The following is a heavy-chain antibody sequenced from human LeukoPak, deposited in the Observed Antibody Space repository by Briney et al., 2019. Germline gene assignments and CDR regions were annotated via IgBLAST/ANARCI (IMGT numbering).Heavy chain of an antibody. CDR3: ARGDSSGYFDAFDI. D-gene: IGHD3-22*01. V-gene: IGHV4-39*07. CDR1: GGSISSSSYY. CDR2: IYYSGST. Sequence: SETLSLTCTVSGGSISSSSYYWGWIRQPPGRGLEGMGSIYYSGSTYYNPSLKSRVTISVDTSKNQFSLKLSSVTAADTAVYYCARGDSSGYFDAFDIWGQGTMVTVSS. J-gene: IGHJ3*02.